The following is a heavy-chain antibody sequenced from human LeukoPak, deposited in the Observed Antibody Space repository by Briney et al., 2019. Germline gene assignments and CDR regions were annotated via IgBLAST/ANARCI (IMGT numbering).Heavy chain of an antibody. Sequence: ASVKVSCKASGYTFTGYYMHWVRQAPGQGLEWMGWINPNSGGTNYAQKFQGRVTITADESTSTAYMELSSLRSEDTAVYYCARGAIFGVVNYYYYYMDVWGKGTTVTVSS. CDR3: ARGAIFGVVNYYYYYMDV. J-gene: IGHJ6*03. V-gene: IGHV1-2*02. CDR2: INPNSGGT. D-gene: IGHD3-3*01. CDR1: GYTFTGYY.